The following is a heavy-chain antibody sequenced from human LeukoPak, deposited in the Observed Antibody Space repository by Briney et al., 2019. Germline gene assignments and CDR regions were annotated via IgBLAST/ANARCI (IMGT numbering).Heavy chain of an antibody. V-gene: IGHV1-2*02. J-gene: IGHJ4*02. Sequence: ASVKVSCKASGYTFTGYYMHWVRQAPGQGLEWMGWINPNSGGTNYAQKFQGRVTMTRDTSISTAYMELSRLRSDDTAVYYCARSSGSYWEFDYWGQGAVVTVSS. CDR3: ARSSGSYWEFDY. CDR2: INPNSGGT. CDR1: GYTFTGYY. D-gene: IGHD1-26*01.